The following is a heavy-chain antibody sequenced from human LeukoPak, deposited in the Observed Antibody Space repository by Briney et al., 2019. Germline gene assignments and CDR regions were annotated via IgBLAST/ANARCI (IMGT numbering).Heavy chain of an antibody. CDR1: GFTFSSYA. CDR2: ISYDGSNK. J-gene: IGHJ4*02. CDR3: AVGVTTYFDY. Sequence: GGSLGLSCAASGFTFSSYAMHWVRQAPGKGLEWVAVISYDGSNKYYADSVKGRFTISRDDSKNTLYLQMNSLRAEDTAVYYCAVGVTTYFDYWGQGTLVTVSS. D-gene: IGHD2-21*02. V-gene: IGHV3-30*04.